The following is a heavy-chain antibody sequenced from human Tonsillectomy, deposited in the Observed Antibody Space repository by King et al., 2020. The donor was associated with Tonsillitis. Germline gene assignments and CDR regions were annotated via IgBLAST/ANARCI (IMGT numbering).Heavy chain of an antibody. J-gene: IGHJ4*02. Sequence: VQLVQSGAEVKKPGASVKVSCKASGYTFTDYYMHWVRQAPGQGPEWMGWINPNSGGTNYAQKFQDRVTMISDTSINTSYMELSRLRSDDTDVYYCARDLSYDSSGYFGYWGQGTLVTVSS. V-gene: IGHV1-2*02. D-gene: IGHD3-22*01. CDR2: INPNSGGT. CDR1: GYTFTDYY. CDR3: ARDLSYDSSGYFGY.